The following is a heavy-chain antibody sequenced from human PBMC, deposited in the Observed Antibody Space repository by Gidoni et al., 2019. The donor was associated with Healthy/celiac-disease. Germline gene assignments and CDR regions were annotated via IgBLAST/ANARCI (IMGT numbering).Heavy chain of an antibody. CDR1: GFTFSSYE. D-gene: IGHD3-3*01. CDR2: IISSGSTI. J-gene: IGHJ6*02. V-gene: IGHV3-48*03. Sequence: EVQLVESGGGLVQPGGSLRLSCAASGFTFSSYEMNWVRQAPGKGLEWVSYIISSGSTIYYADSVKGRFTISRDNAKNSLYLQMNSLRTEDTAVYYCARDGRITIFGVVITMVGMDVWGQGTTVTVSS. CDR3: ARDGRITIFGVVITMVGMDV.